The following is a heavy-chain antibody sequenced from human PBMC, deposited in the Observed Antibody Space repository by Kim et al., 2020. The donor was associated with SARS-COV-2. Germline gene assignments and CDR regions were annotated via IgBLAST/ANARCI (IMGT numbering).Heavy chain of an antibody. V-gene: IGHV3-23*01. Sequence: GGSLRLSCAASGFTFSSYAMSWVRQAPGKGLEWVSAISGSGGSKYYADSVKGRFTISRDNSKNTLYLQMNSLRAEDTAVYYCAKERGYYDSSGLDYFDYWGQGTLVTVSA. CDR1: GFTFSSYA. D-gene: IGHD3-22*01. CDR2: ISGSGGSK. CDR3: AKERGYYDSSGLDYFDY. J-gene: IGHJ4*02.